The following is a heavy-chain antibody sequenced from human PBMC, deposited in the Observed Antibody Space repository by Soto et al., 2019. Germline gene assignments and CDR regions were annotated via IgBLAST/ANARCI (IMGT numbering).Heavy chain of an antibody. Sequence: LQTLSLSCTVAWGSSIDNSDPCTWIQQPPGKGLEWISXXXSXGXTXXXXXXKSRVTISIDTSSNQFCMKLTSVTAADMAVYYRERDIRGYSRAFDYWGQGILVTAS. J-gene: IGHJ4*02. CDR2: XXSXGXT. CDR3: ERDIRGYSRAFDY. CDR1: WGSSIDNSDP. D-gene: IGHD5-18*01. V-gene: IGHV4-61*01.